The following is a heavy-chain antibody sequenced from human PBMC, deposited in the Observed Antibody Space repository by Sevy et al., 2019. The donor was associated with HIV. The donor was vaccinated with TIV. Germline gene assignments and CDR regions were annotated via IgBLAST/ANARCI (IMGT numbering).Heavy chain of an antibody. CDR1: GGSISSYY. J-gene: IGHJ6*02. D-gene: IGHD6-13*01. Sequence: SETLSLTCTVSGGSISSYYWSWIRQPAGKGLEWIGRIYTSVSTNYNPSLKSRVTMSVDTSKNQFSLKLSSVTAADTAVYYCARIKYSSGWYGDYGMDVWGQGTTVTVSS. CDR2: IYTSVST. CDR3: ARIKYSSGWYGDYGMDV. V-gene: IGHV4-4*07.